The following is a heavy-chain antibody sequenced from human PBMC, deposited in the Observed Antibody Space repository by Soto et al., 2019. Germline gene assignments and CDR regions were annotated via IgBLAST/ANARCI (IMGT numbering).Heavy chain of an antibody. CDR2: IIPIFGTA. D-gene: IGHD5-12*01. CDR3: ARSGYDFGTYYYYGMDV. V-gene: IGHV1-69*13. CDR1: GGTFSSYA. Sequence: SVKVSCKASGGTFSSYAISWVRQAPGQGLEWMGGIIPIFGTANYAQKFQGRVTITADESTSTAYMELSSLRSEDTAVYYCARSGYDFGTYYYYGMDVWGQGTTVTVSS. J-gene: IGHJ6*02.